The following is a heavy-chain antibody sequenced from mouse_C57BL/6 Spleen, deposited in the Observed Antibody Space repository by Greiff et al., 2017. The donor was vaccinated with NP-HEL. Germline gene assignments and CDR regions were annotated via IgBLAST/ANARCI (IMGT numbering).Heavy chain of an antibody. CDR3: ARSGYDDYGYAMDY. Sequence: VQLQQSGAELVRPGTSVKLSCKASGYTFTSYWMHWVKQRPGQGLEWIGVIDPSDSYTNYNQKFKGKATLTVDTSSSTAYMQLSSLTSEDSAVYYCARSGYDDYGYAMDYWGQGTSVTVSS. CDR1: GYTFTSYW. J-gene: IGHJ4*01. D-gene: IGHD2-4*01. V-gene: IGHV1-59*01. CDR2: IDPSDSYT.